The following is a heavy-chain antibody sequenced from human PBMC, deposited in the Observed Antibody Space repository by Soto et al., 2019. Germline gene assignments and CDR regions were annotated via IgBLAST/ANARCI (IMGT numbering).Heavy chain of an antibody. J-gene: IGHJ4*02. Sequence: GGSLRLSCAASGFTFSSYGMHWVRQAPGKGLEWVAVISYDGSNKYYADSVKGRFTISRDNSKNTLYLQMNSLRAEDTAVYYCAKDGKGVIVSDGHDYWGQGTLVTVSS. CDR3: AKDGKGVIVSDGHDY. CDR1: GFTFSSYG. D-gene: IGHD3-16*02. V-gene: IGHV3-30*18. CDR2: ISYDGSNK.